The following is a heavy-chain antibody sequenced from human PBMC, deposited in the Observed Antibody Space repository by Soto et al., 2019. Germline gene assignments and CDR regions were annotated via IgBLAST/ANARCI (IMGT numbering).Heavy chain of an antibody. Sequence: EVQLLEAGGGLVQPGRSLRLSCAASGFTFSNYAMSWVRQAPGQGLDWVSAIRGSGGTTYYADSVKGRFTISRDNSRTTLFLQMNSPRAEDAAVYYCAKFFVETGSNSGWPWSFHYWGQGTLVTVSS. CDR3: AKFFVETGSNSGWPWSFHY. J-gene: IGHJ4*02. D-gene: IGHD6-25*01. V-gene: IGHV3-23*01. CDR1: GFTFSNYA. CDR2: IRGSGGTT.